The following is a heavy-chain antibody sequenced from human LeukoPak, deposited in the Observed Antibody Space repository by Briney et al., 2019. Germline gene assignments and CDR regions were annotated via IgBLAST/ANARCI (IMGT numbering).Heavy chain of an antibody. J-gene: IGHJ4*02. V-gene: IGHV1-18*01. CDR2: ISAYNGDT. D-gene: IGHD3-10*01. CDR3: ARATDGGVIKAFTMY. CDR1: GYTFTNYG. Sequence: ASVKVSSKASGYTFTNYGITWVRQAPGQGLEWMGWISAYNGDTKYAQKLQGRVTLTTDTSTSTAYMELRSLRSDDTAVYYCARATDGGVIKAFTMYWGQGTLVAASS.